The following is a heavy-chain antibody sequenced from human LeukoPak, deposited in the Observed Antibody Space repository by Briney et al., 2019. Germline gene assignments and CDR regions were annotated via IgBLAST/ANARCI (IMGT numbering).Heavy chain of an antibody. CDR1: GGSISSYY. D-gene: IGHD3-10*01. J-gene: IGHJ6*03. CDR2: IYYSGST. V-gene: IGHV4-59*01. Sequence: PSETLSLTCTVSGGSISSYYWSWIRQPPGKGLEWIGYIYYSGSTNYNPSLKSRVTISVDTSKNQFSLKLSSVTAADTAVYYCARDLAMVRGREDYYYYMDVWGKGTTVTVSS. CDR3: ARDLAMVRGREDYYYYMDV.